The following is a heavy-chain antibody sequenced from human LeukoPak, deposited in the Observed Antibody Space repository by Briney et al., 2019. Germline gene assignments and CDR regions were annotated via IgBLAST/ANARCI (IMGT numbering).Heavy chain of an antibody. CDR2: ISYDGTNK. D-gene: IGHD1-7*01. CDR1: GFTFSSYG. J-gene: IGHJ4*02. V-gene: IGHV3-30*18. Sequence: PGGSLRLSCAASGFTFSSYGMHWVRQAPGKGLEWVAAISYDGTNKYYADSVNGRFTISRDISKDTLYLQMNSLRPEDTAVYYCAKDVRVLINWNYIQNFDSWGQGTLVTVSS. CDR3: AKDVRVLINWNYIQNFDS.